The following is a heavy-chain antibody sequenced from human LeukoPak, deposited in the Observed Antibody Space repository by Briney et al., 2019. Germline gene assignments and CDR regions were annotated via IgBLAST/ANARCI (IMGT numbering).Heavy chain of an antibody. Sequence: SGTLSLTCTVSGGSISNYYWSWIRQPPGKGLEWIGYIYYSGSTNYNPSLKSRVTISVDTSKNQFSLKLSSVTAADTAVYYCARLGVVGATSPDYWGQGTLVTVSS. CDR1: GGSISNYY. CDR2: IYYSGST. J-gene: IGHJ4*02. CDR3: ARLGVVGATSPDY. D-gene: IGHD1-26*01. V-gene: IGHV4-59*12.